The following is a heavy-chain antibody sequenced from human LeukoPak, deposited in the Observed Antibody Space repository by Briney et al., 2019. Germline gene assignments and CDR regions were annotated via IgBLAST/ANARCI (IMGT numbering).Heavy chain of an antibody. CDR1: GFTFSSYS. V-gene: IGHV3-53*01. CDR3: ARAPPYYYDSRGYHYERGNYYYGIDV. CDR2: ILDGGAT. Sequence: PGGSLRLSCAASGFTFSSYSMIWVRQAPGKGLEWVSVILDGGATYYADSVKGRFSISRDNSANTLHLQMTSLRAEDTAVYYCARAPPYYYDSRGYHYERGNYYYGIDVWGQGTTVIVSS. J-gene: IGHJ6*02. D-gene: IGHD3-22*01.